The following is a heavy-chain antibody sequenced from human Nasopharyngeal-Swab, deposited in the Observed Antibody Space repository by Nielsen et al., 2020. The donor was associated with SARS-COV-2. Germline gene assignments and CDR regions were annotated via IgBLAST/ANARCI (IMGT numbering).Heavy chain of an antibody. D-gene: IGHD3-3*01. V-gene: IGHV4-31*03. CDR3: ASLEFDI. J-gene: IGHJ3*02. CDR2: IYYSGST. Sequence: SETLSLTCTVSGGSISSSSYYWSWIRQHPGKGLKWIGYIYYSGSTYYNPSLKSRVTISVDTSKNQFSLKLSSVTAADTAAYYCASLEFDIWGQGTMVTVSS. CDR1: GGSISSSSYY.